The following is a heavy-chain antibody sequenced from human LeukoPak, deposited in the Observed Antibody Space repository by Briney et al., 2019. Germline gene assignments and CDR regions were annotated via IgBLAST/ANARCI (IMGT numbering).Heavy chain of an antibody. CDR3: ARSGTAMVTPDY. D-gene: IGHD5-18*01. J-gene: IGHJ4*02. V-gene: IGHV3-48*03. CDR1: GFTFSSFW. CDR2: ISSSGSTI. Sequence: GGSLRLSCAVSGFTFSSFWMNWVRQAPGKGLEWVSYISSSGSTIYYADSVKGRFTISRDNAKNSLYLQMNSLRAEDTAVYYCARSGTAMVTPDYWGQGTLVTVSS.